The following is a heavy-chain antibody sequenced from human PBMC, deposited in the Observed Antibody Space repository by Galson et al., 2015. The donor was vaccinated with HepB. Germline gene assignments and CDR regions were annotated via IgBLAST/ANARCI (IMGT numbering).Heavy chain of an antibody. CDR2: IIPVFHTP. V-gene: IGHV1-69*13. CDR1: GGTFSTSA. CDR3: ARGRFITGTTNWFDP. J-gene: IGHJ5*02. D-gene: IGHD1-20*01. Sequence: SVKVSCKASGGTFSTSAISWVRQAPGQGLEWMGGIIPVFHTPNYAQKFQGRVTITADESSSTAYMELSSLRSEDTAVYYCARGRFITGTTNWFDPWGQGTLLTVSS.